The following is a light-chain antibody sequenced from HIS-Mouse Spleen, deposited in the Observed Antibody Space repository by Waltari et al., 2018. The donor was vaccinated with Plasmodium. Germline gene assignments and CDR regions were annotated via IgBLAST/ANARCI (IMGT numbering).Light chain of an antibody. CDR3: LQHNSYPRT. Sequence: DIQMTQSPSAMSASVGDRVTITCRASQGSSNYLAWFQQKPGKVPKRLLYAASSLQSGVPSRFSGSGSGTEFTLTISSLQPEDFATYYCLQHNSYPRTFGQGTKVEIK. CDR2: AAS. CDR1: QGSSNY. J-gene: IGKJ1*01. V-gene: IGKV1-17*03.